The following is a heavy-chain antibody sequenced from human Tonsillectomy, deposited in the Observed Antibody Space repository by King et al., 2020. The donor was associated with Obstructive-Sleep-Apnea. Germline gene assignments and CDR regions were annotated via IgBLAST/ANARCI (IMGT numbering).Heavy chain of an antibody. V-gene: IGHV4-39*02. CDR1: GGSITRSDYF. CDR2: IHSSGTT. D-gene: IGHD3-10*01. CDR3: VRGSSEVTLVRGVFDGPTWFDP. J-gene: IGHJ5*02. Sequence: QLQESGPGLVKPSETLSLTCSVSGGSITRSDYFWGWIRQPPGKGLQWIGNIHSSGTTDYSPSLKSRVTISVDTSRNHFSLHLTSVTAADTAVYYCVRGSSEVTLVRGVFDGPTWFDPWGQGTLVTVSS.